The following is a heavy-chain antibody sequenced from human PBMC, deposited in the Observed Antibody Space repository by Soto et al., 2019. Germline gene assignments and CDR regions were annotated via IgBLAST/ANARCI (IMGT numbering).Heavy chain of an antibody. CDR2: ISPFNGNT. CDR1: GYPFTHYG. D-gene: IGHD1-7*01. Sequence: ASVKVSCKSSGYPFTHYGITWIRQAPGQGLERMGWISPFNGNTNYGQTLQGRVTLTTETSTSTVYMELRSLRSDDTAVYYCARDQSFDRTYYYGIDGWGQGTTVTVSS. V-gene: IGHV1-18*01. CDR3: ARDQSFDRTYYYGIDG. J-gene: IGHJ6*02.